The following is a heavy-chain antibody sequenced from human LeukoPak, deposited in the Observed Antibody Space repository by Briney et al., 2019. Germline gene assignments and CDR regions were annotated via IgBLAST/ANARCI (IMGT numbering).Heavy chain of an antibody. Sequence: GRSLRLSCAASGFTFNNYGMHWVRQAPGKGLVWVSRINGDGSSTTYADSVKGRFTISRDNAKNTLYLQMNGLRAEDTAVYYCARDLVVTSAYWGQGTLVTVSS. V-gene: IGHV3-74*01. CDR1: GFTFNNYG. J-gene: IGHJ4*02. D-gene: IGHD2-2*01. CDR3: ARDLVVTSAY. CDR2: INGDGSST.